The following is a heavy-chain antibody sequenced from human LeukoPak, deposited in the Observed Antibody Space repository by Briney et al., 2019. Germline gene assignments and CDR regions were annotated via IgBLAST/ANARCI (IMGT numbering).Heavy chain of an antibody. CDR3: GRNHDSGFDY. Sequence: ASVKVSCKASGYTFTTYYIHWVRQAPGQGLEWMGMINPSGGSTSYAQKFQGRVTMTRDTSTSTVYMEVSSLRSEDTAVYYCGRNHDSGFDYWGRGTLVTVSS. CDR1: GYTFTTYY. J-gene: IGHJ4*02. CDR2: INPSGGST. D-gene: IGHD1-14*01. V-gene: IGHV1-46*01.